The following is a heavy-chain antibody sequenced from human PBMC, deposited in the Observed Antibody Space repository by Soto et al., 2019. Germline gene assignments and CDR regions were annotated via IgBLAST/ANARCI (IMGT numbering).Heavy chain of an antibody. J-gene: IGHJ4*02. CDR1: GFTFSSYW. CDR2: INSDGSST. V-gene: IGHV3-74*01. Sequence: EVQLVESGGGLVQPGGSLRLSCAASGFTFSSYWMHWVRQAPGKGLVWVSRINSDGSSTSYADSVKGRFTISRDNAKNTLYLQMNSLRAEDTAVYYCAIRASYYDSSGFFDYWGQGTLVTVSS. CDR3: AIRASYYDSSGFFDY. D-gene: IGHD3-22*01.